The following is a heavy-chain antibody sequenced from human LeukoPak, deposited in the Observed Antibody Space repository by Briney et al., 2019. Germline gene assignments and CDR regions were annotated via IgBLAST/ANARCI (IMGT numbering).Heavy chain of an antibody. J-gene: IGHJ5*01. CDR3: AKVLSQGYPNSWTDWFDS. Sequence: GGSLRLSCAASGFTFSSYAMSWVRQAQGKGRKWVSALIGSGGRTYYADSVKGRFTISRDNSKNTLYLQMNSLRAEDTAVYSCAKVLSQGYPNSWTDWFDSWGQGALVTVSS. CDR1: GFTFSSYA. D-gene: IGHD6-13*01. V-gene: IGHV3-23*01. CDR2: LIGSGGRT.